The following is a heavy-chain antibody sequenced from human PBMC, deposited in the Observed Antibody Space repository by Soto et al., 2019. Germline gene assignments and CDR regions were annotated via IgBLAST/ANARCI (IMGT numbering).Heavy chain of an antibody. D-gene: IGHD2-15*01. CDR3: ARTFVLGYCSGGSCYAWFDP. CDR1: GDSVSSNSAA. Sequence: KQSPTLSLTCAISGDSVSSNSAAWNWIRQSPSRGLEWLGRTYYRSKWYNDYAVSVKSRITINPDTSKNQFSLQLNSVTPEDTAVYYCARTFVLGYCSGGSCYAWFDPWGQGTLVTVSS. CDR2: TYYRSKWYN. J-gene: IGHJ5*02. V-gene: IGHV6-1*01.